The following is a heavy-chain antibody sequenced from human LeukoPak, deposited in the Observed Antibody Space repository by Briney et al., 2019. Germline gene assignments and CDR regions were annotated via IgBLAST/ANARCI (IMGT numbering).Heavy chain of an antibody. CDR2: IYYSGST. CDR3: AREDLSLRYMDV. Sequence: SETLSLTCTVSGDSISSSYWSWIRQPPGKGLEWIGYIYYSGSTNYSPSLKRRVIISVDTSKNQFSLRLSSVTAADTAVYYCAREDLSLRYMDVWGEGTTVTVSS. V-gene: IGHV4-59*01. CDR1: GDSISSSY. J-gene: IGHJ6*03.